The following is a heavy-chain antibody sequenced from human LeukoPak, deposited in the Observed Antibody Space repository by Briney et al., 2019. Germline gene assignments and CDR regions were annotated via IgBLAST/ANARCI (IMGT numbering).Heavy chain of an antibody. J-gene: IGHJ5*02. CDR1: GGTFSSYA. Sequence: SVKVSCKASGGTFSSYAISWVRQAPGQGLEWMGGIIPIFGTANYAQKFQGRVTITADESTSTAYMELSSLRSEDTAVYYCASNGECSNYLNWFDPWGQGTLVTVSS. V-gene: IGHV1-69*13. D-gene: IGHD4-11*01. CDR2: IIPIFGTA. CDR3: ASNGECSNYLNWFDP.